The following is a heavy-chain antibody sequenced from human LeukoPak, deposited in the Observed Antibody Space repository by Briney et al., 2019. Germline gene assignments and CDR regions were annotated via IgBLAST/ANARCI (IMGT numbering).Heavy chain of an antibody. CDR1: GVSISSYY. J-gene: IGHJ6*03. Sequence: PSETLSLTCTVSGVSISSYYWSWIRQPPGKGLEWIGYIYYSGSTNYNPSLKSRVTISVDTSKNQFSLKLSSVTAADTAVYYCTSGTLSYYSMDVWGKGTTVTISS. CDR3: TSGTLSYYSMDV. D-gene: IGHD1-14*01. V-gene: IGHV4-59*01. CDR2: IYYSGST.